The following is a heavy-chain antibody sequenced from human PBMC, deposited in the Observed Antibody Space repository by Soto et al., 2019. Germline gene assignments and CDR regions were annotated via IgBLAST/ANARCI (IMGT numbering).Heavy chain of an antibody. D-gene: IGHD6-19*01. CDR2: INAGNGNT. V-gene: IGHV1-3*01. CDR1: GYTFTSYA. Sequence: QVQLVQSGAEVKKPGASVKVSCKASGYTFTSYAMHWVRQATGQRLEWMGWINAGNGNTKYSQKFQGRVTITRDKSASTAYMEVSSLRSEDTAVYYCARAIAVAGSYYYGMDVWGQGTTVTVSS. J-gene: IGHJ6*02. CDR3: ARAIAVAGSYYYGMDV.